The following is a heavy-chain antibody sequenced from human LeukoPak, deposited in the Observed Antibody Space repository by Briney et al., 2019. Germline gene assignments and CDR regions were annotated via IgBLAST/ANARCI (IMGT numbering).Heavy chain of an antibody. CDR2: IYPGDSDT. D-gene: IGHD6-13*01. V-gene: IGHV5-51*01. Sequence: GESLKISCKGSGYSFTRYWIGWVRQMPGKGLEWMGIIYPGDSDTRYSPSFQGQVTISADKSISTAYLQWSSLKASDTAMYYCARHHSSSWSTFDYWGQGTLVTVSS. CDR1: GYSFTRYW. CDR3: ARHHSSSWSTFDY. J-gene: IGHJ4*02.